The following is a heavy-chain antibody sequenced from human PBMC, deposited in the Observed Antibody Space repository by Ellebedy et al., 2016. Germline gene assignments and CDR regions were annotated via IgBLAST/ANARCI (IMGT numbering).Heavy chain of an antibody. D-gene: IGHD5-12*01. CDR3: AHSPGLVAPFDY. CDR1: GFSLSTTGVG. Sequence: SGPTLVKPTQPLTLTCTFSGFSLSTTGVGVGWIRQPPGKAPECLALFYWDDDKRYSPSLKSRLTITKDTSKNQVVLTMTNMDPVDTATYYCAHSPGLVAPFDYWGQGTLVTVSS. V-gene: IGHV2-5*02. J-gene: IGHJ4*02. CDR2: FYWDDDK.